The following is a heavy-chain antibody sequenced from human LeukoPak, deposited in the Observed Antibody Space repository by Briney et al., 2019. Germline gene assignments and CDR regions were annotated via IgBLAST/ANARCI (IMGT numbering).Heavy chain of an antibody. J-gene: IGHJ4*02. Sequence: SETLSLTCTVSGDSISSYYWSWIRQPPGKGLEWIGYIYYSGSTNYNPSLKSQVTISIDTSKNQFSLKLSSVTAADTAVYYCARHRAVAGSDYWGQGTLVTVSS. CDR3: ARHRAVAGSDY. CDR1: GDSISSYY. V-gene: IGHV4-59*01. CDR2: IYYSGST. D-gene: IGHD6-19*01.